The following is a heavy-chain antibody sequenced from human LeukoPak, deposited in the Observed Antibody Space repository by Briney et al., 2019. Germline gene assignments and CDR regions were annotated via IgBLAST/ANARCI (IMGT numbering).Heavy chain of an antibody. D-gene: IGHD5-12*01. CDR3: ARGHIGMDV. CDR2: IKQDGSEK. J-gene: IGHJ6*04. Sequence: GGSLRPSCAVSGFTFSSWWMTWVRQAPGKGLEWVANIKQDGSEKNYVDSVKGRFTISRDNAKNSLDLQMNRLRAEDTAVYYCARGHIGMDVWGKGTTVTVSS. CDR1: GFTFSSWW. V-gene: IGHV3-7*01.